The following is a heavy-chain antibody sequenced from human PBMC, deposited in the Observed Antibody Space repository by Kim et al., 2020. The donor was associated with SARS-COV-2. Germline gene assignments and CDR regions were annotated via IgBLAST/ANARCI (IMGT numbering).Heavy chain of an antibody. D-gene: IGHD6-19*01. Sequence: SETLSLTCTVSGYSISSGYYWGWIRQPPGKGLEWIGSIYHSGSTYYNPSLKSRVTISVDTSKNQFSLKLSSVTAADTAVYYCARSSGWYTRSTFDYWGQGTLVTVSS. J-gene: IGHJ4*02. CDR1: GYSISSGYY. CDR3: ARSSGWYTRSTFDY. CDR2: IYHSGST. V-gene: IGHV4-38-2*02.